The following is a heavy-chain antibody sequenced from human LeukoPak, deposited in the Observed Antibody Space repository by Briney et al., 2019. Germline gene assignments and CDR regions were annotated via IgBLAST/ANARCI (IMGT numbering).Heavy chain of an antibody. V-gene: IGHV3-21*01. J-gene: IGHJ4*02. Sequence: PGGSLRLSCAASGFTFSSYSMNWVRQAPGKGLEWVSSLSSSSSYIYYADSVKGRFTISRDNANHSLYLQMNSLRAEDTAVYYCARSRYDFWSGYYDYWGQGTLVTVSS. CDR2: LSSSSSYI. D-gene: IGHD3-3*01. CDR1: GFTFSSYS. CDR3: ARSRYDFWSGYYDY.